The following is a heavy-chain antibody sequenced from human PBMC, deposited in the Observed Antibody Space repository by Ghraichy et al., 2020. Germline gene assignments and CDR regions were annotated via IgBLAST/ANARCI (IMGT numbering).Heavy chain of an antibody. CDR2: ISYEGSNK. Sequence: GESLNISCAASGFTFGSHGMHWVRQAPGKGLEWVAVISYEGSNKYYADSVKGRFTISRDNSKNTLYVQMNSLRAEDTAVYYCARDHSRDGNNWVVAFDIWGQGTMVTVSS. D-gene: IGHD5-24*01. CDR1: GFTFGSHG. V-gene: IGHV3-30*03. J-gene: IGHJ3*02. CDR3: ARDHSRDGNNWVVAFDI.